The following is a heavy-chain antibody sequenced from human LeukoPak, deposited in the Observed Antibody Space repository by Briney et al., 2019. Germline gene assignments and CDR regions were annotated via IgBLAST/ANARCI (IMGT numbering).Heavy chain of an antibody. CDR2: ISAYNGNI. CDR3: ATHMDTAMIKAEFDY. D-gene: IGHD5-18*01. V-gene: IGHV1-18*01. J-gene: IGHJ4*02. Sequence: ASVKVSCKTSGYTFTSYGISWVRQAPGRGLEWMGWISAYNGNINYAQKLQGRVTMTTDTSTTTAYMELRSLSSDDTAVYYCATHMDTAMIKAEFDYWGQGTLVTVSS. CDR1: GYTFTSYG.